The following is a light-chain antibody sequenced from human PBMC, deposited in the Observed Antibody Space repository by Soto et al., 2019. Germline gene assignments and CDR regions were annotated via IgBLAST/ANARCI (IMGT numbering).Light chain of an antibody. J-gene: IGLJ1*01. CDR3: ISYTGSSTPYV. CDR1: SSDVGGYNY. V-gene: IGLV2-14*01. CDR2: EVT. Sequence: QSALTQPASVSGSPGQSITISCTGTSSDVGGYNYVAWYQQHPGKVPKLMIYEVTNRPSGVSNRFSGSKSGNTASLTISGRQAEDEADYYCISYTGSSTPYVFGTGTKLTVL.